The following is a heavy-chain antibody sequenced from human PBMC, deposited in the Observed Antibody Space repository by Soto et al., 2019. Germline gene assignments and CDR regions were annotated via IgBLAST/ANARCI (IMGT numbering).Heavy chain of an antibody. CDR3: VKDQGSSWYEIDY. Sequence: EVQLLESGGGLVQPGGSLRLSCAASGFTFSNYAVTWVRQAPGKGLEWVSTISGSGGSTYYADSVKGRFTISRDNSKNTMYLQMNGLRAADTAVYYCVKDQGSSWYEIDYWGQGTLVTVSS. CDR2: ISGSGGST. CDR1: GFTFSNYA. D-gene: IGHD6-13*01. V-gene: IGHV3-23*01. J-gene: IGHJ4*02.